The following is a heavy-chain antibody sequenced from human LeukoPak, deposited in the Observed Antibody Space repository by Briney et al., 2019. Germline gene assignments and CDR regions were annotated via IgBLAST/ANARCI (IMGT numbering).Heavy chain of an antibody. J-gene: IGHJ4*02. CDR1: GYTLTELS. CDR3: SAEIAVAGTNYFDY. Sequence: ASVKVSCKVSGYTLTELSMHWVRQAPGKGLEWMGGFDPEDGETYYAQTFQGRVTIPKDTSTHTPYLPLTSLRAEDTAVYYCSAEIAVAGTNYFDYWGQGTLVTVSS. CDR2: FDPEDGET. V-gene: IGHV1-24*01. D-gene: IGHD6-19*01.